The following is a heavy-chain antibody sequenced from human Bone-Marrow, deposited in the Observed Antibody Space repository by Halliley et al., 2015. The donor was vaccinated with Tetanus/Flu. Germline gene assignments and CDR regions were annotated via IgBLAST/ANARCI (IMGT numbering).Heavy chain of an antibody. Sequence: TLSLTCAVSGGSISGSHWSWVRQPPGKGLEWIGFYSYIGVTRYNPSLKGRVTISLDTSKNQVSLKMISLTAADTAVYYCARDPLEGSFDIWGQGTLVTVSS. CDR1: GGSISGSH. V-gene: IGHV4-59*01. CDR3: ARDPLEGSFDI. CDR2: YSYIGVT. J-gene: IGHJ3*02.